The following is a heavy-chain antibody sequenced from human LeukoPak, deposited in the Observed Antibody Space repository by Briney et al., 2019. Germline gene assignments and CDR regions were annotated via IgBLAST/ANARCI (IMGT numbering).Heavy chain of an antibody. D-gene: IGHD2-15*01. CDR1: GFTFSSYE. CDR2: ISSSGSTI. V-gene: IGHV3-48*03. CDR3: ARGLGYCSGGSCYLVHYYYYYMDV. Sequence: GGSLRPSCAASGFTFSSYETNWVRQAPGKGLEWVSYISSSGSTIYYADSVKGRFTISRDNAKNSLYPQMNSLRAEDTAVYYCARGLGYCSGGSCYLVHYYYYYMDVWGKGTTVTVSS. J-gene: IGHJ6*03.